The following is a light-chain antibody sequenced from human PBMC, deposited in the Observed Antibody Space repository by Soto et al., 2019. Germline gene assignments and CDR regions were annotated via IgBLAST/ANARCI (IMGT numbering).Light chain of an antibody. CDR1: QSVSSSY. CDR2: GAS. V-gene: IGKV3-20*01. J-gene: IGKJ1*01. Sequence: EIVLTQSPGTLSLSPGERATLSCRASQSVSSSYLAWYQHKPGQAPRLLIYGASSRATGIPDRFSGSGSGTVFTLTISRLEPEDFAVYYCQQYGSSLWTFGQGTKVEIK. CDR3: QQYGSSLWT.